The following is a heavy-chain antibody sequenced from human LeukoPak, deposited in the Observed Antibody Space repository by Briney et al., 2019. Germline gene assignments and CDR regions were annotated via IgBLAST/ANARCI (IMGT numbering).Heavy chain of an antibody. V-gene: IGHV3-23*01. J-gene: IGHJ5*02. CDR1: EFTFSSYP. CDR2: ISVSGDDT. CDR3: AKYKVAVPGAFDH. D-gene: IGHD1-1*01. Sequence: GGSLRLSCVGSEFTFSSYPMTWVRQAPGKGLEWFSAISVSGDDTYYADSVKGRFTISRDNSKNTLYLQMNSLRAGDTAVYYCAKYKVAVPGAFDHWGQGTLVTVSS.